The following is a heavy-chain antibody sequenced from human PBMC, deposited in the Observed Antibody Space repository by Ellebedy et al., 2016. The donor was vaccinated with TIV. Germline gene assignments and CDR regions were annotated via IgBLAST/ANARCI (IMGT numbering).Heavy chain of an antibody. J-gene: IGHJ1*01. CDR3: ARLSDRGEH. CDR1: GYTFTGYF. CDR2: LNPSGGST. V-gene: IGHV1-46*01. D-gene: IGHD1-14*01. Sequence: ASVQVSCKTSGYTFTGYFIQWVRPAPGPGLEWMGILNPSGGSTSNTQKFQGRLTMTRDTSTRTVYMELSSLRSEDTAMYYCARLSDRGEHWGQGTLVTVSS.